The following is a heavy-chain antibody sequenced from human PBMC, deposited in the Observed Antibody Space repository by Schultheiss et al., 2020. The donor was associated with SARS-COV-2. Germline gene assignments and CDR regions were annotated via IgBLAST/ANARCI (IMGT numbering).Heavy chain of an antibody. V-gene: IGHV3-30*07. CDR1: GFTFSTYA. CDR3: ARDQLEYSSNWYDCYFDL. J-gene: IGHJ2*01. CDR2: ISYDGSNT. Sequence: GGSLRLSCAASGFTFSTYAMHWVRQAPGKGLEWVALISYDGSNTYYADSVKGRFTISRDNAKNSLYLQMNSLRAEDTAVYYCARDQLEYSSNWYDCYFDLWGRGTLVTVSS. D-gene: IGHD6-13*01.